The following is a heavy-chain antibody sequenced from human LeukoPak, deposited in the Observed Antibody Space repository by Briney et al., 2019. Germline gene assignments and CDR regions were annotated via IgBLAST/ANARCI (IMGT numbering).Heavy chain of an antibody. CDR2: NPGDGST. D-gene: IGHD5-18*01. CDR3: ARTPYTSGLLFYFDN. J-gene: IGHJ4*02. V-gene: IGHV1-46*01. Sequence: NPGDGSTVYAQKFLGRVTMARDTSTTTVYMELSSLGSDDTAIYFCARTPYTSGLLFYFDNWGQGTLVTVSS.